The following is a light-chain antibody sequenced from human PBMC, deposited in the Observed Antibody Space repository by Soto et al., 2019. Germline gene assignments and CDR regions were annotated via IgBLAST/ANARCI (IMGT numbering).Light chain of an antibody. Sequence: EIVMTQSPATLSVSPGERATLSCRASQSVSSNLAWYQQKPGQAPRLLIYGVSTRATGIPARFSGSGSGTELTLTISSLQSEDFAVHYCQQYNNWPPMAFGQGTKVEIK. CDR1: QSVSSN. V-gene: IGKV3-15*01. J-gene: IGKJ1*01. CDR3: QQYNNWPPMA. CDR2: GVS.